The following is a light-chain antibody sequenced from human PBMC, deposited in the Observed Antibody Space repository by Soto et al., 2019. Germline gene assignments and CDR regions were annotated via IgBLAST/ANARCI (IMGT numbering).Light chain of an antibody. CDR3: SSYTSSSTLVV. CDR1: SSDVGGYNY. J-gene: IGLJ1*01. Sequence: SALTQPASVSGSPGQSIPISCTGTSSDVGGYNYVSWYQQHPGKAPKLMIYDVSNRPSGVSNRFSGSKSGNTASLTISGLQAEDEADYYCSSYTSSSTLVVFGTGTQLTVL. V-gene: IGLV2-14*01. CDR2: DVS.